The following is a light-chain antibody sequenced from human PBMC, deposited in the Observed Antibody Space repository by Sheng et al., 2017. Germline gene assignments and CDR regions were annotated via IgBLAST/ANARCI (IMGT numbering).Light chain of an antibody. CDR1: SSDIGAYNH. Sequence: QSALTQPASVSGSPGQSITISCTGTSSDIGAYNHVSWYQQHPGKAPKLMIYDVSNRPSGVSDRFSGSKSGNTASLTISGLQAEDEADYYCSSQRRGSTYVFGTGTKVTVL. V-gene: IGLV2-14*03. CDR3: SSQRRGSTYV. CDR2: DVS. J-gene: IGLJ1*01.